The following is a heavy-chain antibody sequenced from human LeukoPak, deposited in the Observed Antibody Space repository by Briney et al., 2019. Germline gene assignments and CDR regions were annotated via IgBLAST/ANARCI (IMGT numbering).Heavy chain of an antibody. CDR3: AKDKGPTIAAFDI. D-gene: IGHD3-3*01. V-gene: IGHV3-11*05. J-gene: IGHJ3*02. Sequence: GGSLRLSCAASGFTFSDYYMSWIRQAPGKGLEWVSYISSSDTYTNYADSVKGRFTISRDNSKNTVYLQMNSLRAEDTAVYYCAKDKGPTIAAFDIWGQGTMVTVSS. CDR1: GFTFSDYY. CDR2: ISSSDTYT.